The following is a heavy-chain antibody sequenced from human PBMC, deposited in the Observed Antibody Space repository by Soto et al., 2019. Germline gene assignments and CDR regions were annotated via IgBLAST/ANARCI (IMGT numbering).Heavy chain of an antibody. V-gene: IGHV3-74*01. CDR2: INSDGSST. CDR3: ASGGAAHPFYYYYYMDV. D-gene: IGHD6-13*01. Sequence: GGSLRLSCAASGFTFSSYWMHWVRQAPGKGLVWVSRINSDGSSTSYADSVKGRFTISRDNAKNTLYLQMNSLRAEDTAVYYCASGGAAHPFYYYYYMDVWGKGTTVTVS. CDR1: GFTFSSYW. J-gene: IGHJ6*03.